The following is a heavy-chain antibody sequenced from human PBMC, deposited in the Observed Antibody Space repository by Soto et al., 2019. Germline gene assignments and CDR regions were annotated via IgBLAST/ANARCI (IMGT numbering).Heavy chain of an antibody. CDR1: GGTFSSYA. CDR3: SRVRQTDTSIGYFDY. Sequence: SVKVSCKASGGTFSSYAISWVRQAPGQGLEWMGGIIPIFGTANYAQKFQGRVTITADESTSTAYMELSSLRSEDTAVYYCSRVRQTDTSIGYFDYWGQGTLVTVSS. J-gene: IGHJ4*02. CDR2: IIPIFGTA. D-gene: IGHD5-18*01. V-gene: IGHV1-69*13.